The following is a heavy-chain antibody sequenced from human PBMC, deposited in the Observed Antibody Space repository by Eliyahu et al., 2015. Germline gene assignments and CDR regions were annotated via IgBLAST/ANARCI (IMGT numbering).Heavy chain of an antibody. CDR1: GDSISXSSYY. D-gene: IGHD3-10*01. CDR3: ARKSAGGSGRFDP. V-gene: IGHV4-39*02. Sequence: QLQLQESGPGLVKPSETLSXICTXSGDSISXSSYYWAWIRQPPGKGLEWXGTGTIYYSGSTYYNPSLKSRVTISVDTSKNHFSLDLSSVTAADTAVYYCARKSAGGSGRFDPWGQGTLVIVSS. J-gene: IGHJ5*02. CDR2: GTIYYSGST.